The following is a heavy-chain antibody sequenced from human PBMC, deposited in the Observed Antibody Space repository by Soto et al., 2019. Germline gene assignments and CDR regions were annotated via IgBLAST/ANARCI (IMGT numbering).Heavy chain of an antibody. CDR2: ISSSSSYT. CDR3: ARDHHRYSGYDYVDY. D-gene: IGHD5-12*01. Sequence: QVQLVESGGGLVKPGGSLRLSCVASGCTFSDYYMSWIRQAPGKGLEWVSYISSSSSYTNYADSVKGRFTISRDNAKNSLYLQMNSLRAEDTAVYYCARDHHRYSGYDYVDYWGQGTLVTVSS. J-gene: IGHJ4*02. CDR1: GCTFSDYY. V-gene: IGHV3-11*05.